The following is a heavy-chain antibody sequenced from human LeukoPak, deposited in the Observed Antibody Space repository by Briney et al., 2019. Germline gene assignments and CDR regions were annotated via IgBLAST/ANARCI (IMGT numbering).Heavy chain of an antibody. V-gene: IGHV1-69*04. CDR3: AGTVDWAGRGWFDP. Sequence: SVKVSCKASGGTFSSYAISWVRQAPGQGLEWMGRIIPILGIANYARKFQGRVTITADKSTSTAYMELSSLRSEDTAVYYCAGTVDWAGRGWFDPWGQGTLVTVSS. D-gene: IGHD3/OR15-3a*01. J-gene: IGHJ5*02. CDR2: IIPILGIA. CDR1: GGTFSSYA.